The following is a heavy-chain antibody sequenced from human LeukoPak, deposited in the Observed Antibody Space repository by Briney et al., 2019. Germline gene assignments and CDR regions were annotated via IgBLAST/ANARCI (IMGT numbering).Heavy chain of an antibody. CDR1: GFTFSNYA. V-gene: IGHV3-23*01. J-gene: IGHJ5*02. CDR2: ISGSDGST. CDR3: AGYVVRGVIINWFDP. Sequence: GGSLSLSCAASGFTFSNYAMSWVRQAPGKGLEWVPVISGSDGSTYYANSVKGRFTISRDNSKNTLYLQMNSLRAEDTAVYYCAGYVVRGVIINWFDPWGQGTLVTVSS. D-gene: IGHD3-10*01.